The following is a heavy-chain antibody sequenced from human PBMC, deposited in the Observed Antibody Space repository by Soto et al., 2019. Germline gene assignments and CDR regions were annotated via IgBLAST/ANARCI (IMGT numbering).Heavy chain of an antibody. CDR2: MSYGGST. D-gene: IGHD3-10*01. V-gene: IGHV4-39*01. CDR3: AIQEALTDYYTSGDQAYFDY. Sequence: PSQTLSLTCTVSGGPISSITYYWGWIRQHPGKGLEWIGIMSYGGSTYYNSSLESRVTISVDTSKSLFSLTLNSVAAADTAVYYSAIQEALTDYYTSGDQAYFDYWGQGTLVTVSS. CDR1: GGPISSITYY. J-gene: IGHJ4*02.